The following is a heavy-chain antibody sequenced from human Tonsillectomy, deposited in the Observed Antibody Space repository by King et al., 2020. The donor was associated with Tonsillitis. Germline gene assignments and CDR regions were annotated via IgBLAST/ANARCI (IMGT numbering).Heavy chain of an antibody. CDR1: GGSISSGDYY. Sequence: QLQESGPGLVKPSQTLSLTCTVSGGSISSGDYYWSWIRQPPGKGLGWIGYIYYSGMTYYNPSRKSRVTISVDTSQNQFSLKLSAVTAADTAVSYCARDGYRDFDIWGQGTMVTGSS. D-gene: IGHD6-13*01. CDR2: IYYSGMT. V-gene: IGHV4-30-4*01. CDR3: ARDGYRDFDI. J-gene: IGHJ3*02.